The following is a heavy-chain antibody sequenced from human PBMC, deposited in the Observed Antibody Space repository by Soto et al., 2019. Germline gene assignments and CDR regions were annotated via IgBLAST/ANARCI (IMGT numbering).Heavy chain of an antibody. Sequence: QVQLVQSGAEVKKPGASVKVSCKASGYTFTGYYMHWARQAPGQGLEWMGWINPNSGGTNYAQKFQGRVTMTRDTSISSAYMELSRLRSDDTAVYHCARAFSFAARGEDWFDPWGQGTLVIVCS. CDR2: INPNSGGT. CDR1: GYTFTGYY. V-gene: IGHV1-2*02. D-gene: IGHD6-6*01. CDR3: ARAFSFAARGEDWFDP. J-gene: IGHJ5*02.